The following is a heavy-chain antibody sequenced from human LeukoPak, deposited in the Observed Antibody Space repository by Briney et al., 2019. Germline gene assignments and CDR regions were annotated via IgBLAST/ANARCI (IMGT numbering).Heavy chain of an antibody. CDR2: IWYDASKG. V-gene: IGHV3-33*03. D-gene: IGHD6-19*01. J-gene: IGHJ4*02. CDR1: GFTFTSYG. CDR3: AIDRYSSGWYTFDY. Sequence: PGGSLRLSCAASGFTFTSYGFHWVRQAPGKGLEWVAVIWYDASKGYYADSVKGRFTVSRDNAKNSLDLQMNSLRAEDTAVYYCAIDRYSSGWYTFDYWGQGTLVTVSS.